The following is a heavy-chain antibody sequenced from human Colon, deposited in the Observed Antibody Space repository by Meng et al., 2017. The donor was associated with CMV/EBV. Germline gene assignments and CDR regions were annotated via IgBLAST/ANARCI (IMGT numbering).Heavy chain of an antibody. CDR3: ARGESYPWARNDYYGMDV. J-gene: IGHJ6*02. D-gene: IGHD3-10*01. V-gene: IGHV3-48*03. CDR1: GFTFSTYE. CDR2: ISSSGSTI. Sequence: GESLKISCAASGFTFSTYEMDWVRQAPGKGLEWISYISSSGSTIYYADSVKGRFTISRDNAKNSLYLQMNSLRAEDTAVYWCARGESYPWARNDYYGMDVWGQGTTVTVSS.